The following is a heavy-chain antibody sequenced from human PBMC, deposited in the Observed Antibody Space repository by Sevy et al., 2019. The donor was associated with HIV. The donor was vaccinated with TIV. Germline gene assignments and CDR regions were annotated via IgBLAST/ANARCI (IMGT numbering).Heavy chain of an antibody. D-gene: IGHD2-15*01. CDR3: ARDRGGRFDP. Sequence: GGSLRLSCAASGFTFSSYAMHWVRQAPGKGLEWGAVISYDGSNKYYADSVKGRFTISRDNSKKTLYLQMNSLRAEDTAVYYCARDRGGRFDPWGQGTLVPVSS. CDR2: ISYDGSNK. V-gene: IGHV3-30-3*01. CDR1: GFTFSSYA. J-gene: IGHJ5*02.